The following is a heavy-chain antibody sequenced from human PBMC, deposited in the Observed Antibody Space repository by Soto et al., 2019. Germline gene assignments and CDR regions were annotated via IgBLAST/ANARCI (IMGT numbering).Heavy chain of an antibody. V-gene: IGHV1-18*01. CDR2: ISAYNGNT. J-gene: IGHJ6*02. CDR1: GYTVTSYA. Sequence: ASVKVSCKASGYTVTSYAMHWVRQATGQRLEWMGWISAYNGNTNYAQKLQGRVTMTTDTSTSTAYMELRSLRSDDTAVYYCAREPNSYNYDFWSGYHYGMDVWGQGTTVTVSS. D-gene: IGHD3-3*01. CDR3: AREPNSYNYDFWSGYHYGMDV.